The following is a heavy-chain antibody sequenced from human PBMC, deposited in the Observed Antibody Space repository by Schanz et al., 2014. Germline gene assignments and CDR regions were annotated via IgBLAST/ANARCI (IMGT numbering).Heavy chain of an antibody. CDR3: ARDRQQLVGRIGYYYGMDV. V-gene: IGHV3-30*04. Sequence: QVQLVESGGGVVQPGRSLRLSCAASGFTFSNFAIHWVRQAPGKGLEWVAVISYDGSHKDYADFVKGRFTISRDNSKNTRYLQMNSLRAEDTAVYYCARDRQQLVGRIGYYYGMDVWGQGTTVTVSS. CDR1: GFTFSNFA. D-gene: IGHD6-13*01. J-gene: IGHJ6*02. CDR2: ISYDGSHK.